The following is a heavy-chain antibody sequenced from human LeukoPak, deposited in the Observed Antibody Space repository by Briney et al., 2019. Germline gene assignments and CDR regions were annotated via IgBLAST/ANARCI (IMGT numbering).Heavy chain of an antibody. CDR1: GSRFTSYW. V-gene: IGHV5-10-1*01. CDR3: ARLRYDSSGYTLDY. J-gene: IGHJ4*02. CDR2: IDPSDSYT. Sequence: PGASLKIPFQGSGSRFTSYWITWVRKMPGKGLEWRGRIDPSDSYTTYCPSFEGHVTISADKSISTAYLQWSSLKASDTAMYYCARLRYDSSGYTLDYWGQGTLVTVSS. D-gene: IGHD3-22*01.